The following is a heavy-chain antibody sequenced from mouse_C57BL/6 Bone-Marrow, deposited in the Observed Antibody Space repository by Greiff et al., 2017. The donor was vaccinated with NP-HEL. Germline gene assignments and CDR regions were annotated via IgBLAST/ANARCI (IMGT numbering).Heavy chain of an antibody. CDR2: ISVGGSYT. D-gene: IGHD2-2*01. V-gene: IGHV5-4*01. J-gene: IGHJ3*01. CDR3: ARDRGGYYGYPWCAY. Sequence: EVKLVESGGGLVKPGGSLKLSCAASGFTFSSYAMSWVRQTPEKRLEWVATISVGGSYTYYPDNVKGRFTISRDNAKNNLYLQMSHLKSEDTAMYYGARDRGGYYGYPWCAYWGQGTLVTVSA. CDR1: GFTFSSYA.